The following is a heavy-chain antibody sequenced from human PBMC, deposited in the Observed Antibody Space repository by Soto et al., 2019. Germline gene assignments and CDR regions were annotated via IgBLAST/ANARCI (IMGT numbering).Heavy chain of an antibody. CDR2: LQTDGSHP. V-gene: IGHV3-74*01. CDR3: ARGGDPDY. D-gene: IGHD2-21*02. Sequence: EVQLVESGGGLVQPGGSLRLSCVASGFTFDYYWMHWVRQAPGEGLMWVPRLQTDGSHPAYADSVKGRFTISRDNAKNTLYLQMNNLRAEDTAVYYCARGGDPDYWGQGTLVTVSS. CDR1: GFTFDYYW. J-gene: IGHJ4*02.